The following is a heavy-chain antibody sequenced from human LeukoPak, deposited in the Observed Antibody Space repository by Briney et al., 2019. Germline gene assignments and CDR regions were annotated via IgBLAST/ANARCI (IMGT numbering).Heavy chain of an antibody. CDR1: GFNFGDYN. CDR3: TRGQLYPYGPXFDF. D-gene: IGHD2-2*02. Sequence: GRSLRLSCTASGFNFGDYNMNWVRQAPGKGLEWVGYIRAKTHDGTADYAASVKGRFTISRDGSKSIAYLQMTGLDSEDTAVYYCTRGQLYPYGPXFDFXGQGTLVTVSS. CDR2: IRAKTHDGTA. J-gene: IGHJ4*02. V-gene: IGHV3-49*04.